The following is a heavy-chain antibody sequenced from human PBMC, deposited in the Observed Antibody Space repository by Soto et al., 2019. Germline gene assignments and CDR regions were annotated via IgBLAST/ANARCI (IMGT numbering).Heavy chain of an antibody. CDR1: GFTVSSNY. CDR3: ARRPYYDSSGYYYYYFDY. D-gene: IGHD3-22*01. J-gene: IGHJ4*02. CDR2: IYSGGST. V-gene: IGHV3-66*01. Sequence: GGSLRLSCAASGFTVSSNYMSWVRQAPGKGLEWVSVIYSGGSTYYADSVKGRFTISRDNSKNTLYLQMNSLRAEDTAVYYCARRPYYDSSGYYYYYFDYWGQGTLVTVSS.